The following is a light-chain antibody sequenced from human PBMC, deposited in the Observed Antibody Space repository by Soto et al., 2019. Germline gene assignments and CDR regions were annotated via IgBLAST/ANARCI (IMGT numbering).Light chain of an antibody. Sequence: QSVLTQPASVSGSPGQSITISCTGTSSDVGVYNYVSWYQQHPGKAPKVLIYEVTNRPSGVSSRFSGSKSGNTASLTISGLQAEDEADYYCSSYTSSVTWVFGGGTKLTVL. CDR2: EVT. V-gene: IGLV2-14*01. CDR1: SSDVGVYNY. CDR3: SSYTSSVTWV. J-gene: IGLJ3*02.